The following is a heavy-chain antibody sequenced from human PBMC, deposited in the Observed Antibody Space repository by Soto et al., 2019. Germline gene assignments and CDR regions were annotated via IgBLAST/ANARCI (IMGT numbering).Heavy chain of an antibody. CDR1: GASISDYY. Sequence: SETLSLTCTASGASISDYYWSWIRQPPGKGLEWIGYIYYSGNTNYNPSLKSRVTISEDTSKNQISLKLTSVTAADTAVYYCTRDREYYDSSGLYFDYWGQGTLVTVSS. CDR3: TRDREYYDSSGLYFDY. CDR2: IYYSGNT. D-gene: IGHD3-22*01. V-gene: IGHV4-59*01. J-gene: IGHJ4*02.